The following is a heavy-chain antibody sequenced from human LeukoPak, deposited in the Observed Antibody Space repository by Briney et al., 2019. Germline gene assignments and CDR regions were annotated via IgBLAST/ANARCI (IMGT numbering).Heavy chain of an antibody. J-gene: IGHJ3*02. V-gene: IGHV3-21*01. Sequence: GGSLRLSCAASGFTVSSNYMNWVRQAPGKGLEWVSSISTSSSYIYYADSVKGRFTISRDNAKKSLYLQMNSLRADDTAVYYCARGASVVAGNDNAFDIWGQGTMVTVSS. CDR1: GFTVSSNY. CDR3: ARGASVVAGNDNAFDI. D-gene: IGHD6-19*01. CDR2: ISTSSSYI.